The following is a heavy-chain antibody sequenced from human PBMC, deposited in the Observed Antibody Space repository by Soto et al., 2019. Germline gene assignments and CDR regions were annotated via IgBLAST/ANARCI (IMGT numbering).Heavy chain of an antibody. CDR1: GFSLTTDRVG. CDR2: IYWDDSK. J-gene: IGHJ4*02. CDR3: AHAYGGRSLY. V-gene: IGHV2-5*02. D-gene: IGHD1-26*01. Sequence: QITLKESGPTLVKPTQTLTLPCTFSGFSLTTDRVGVGWIRQPPGEALEWLAVIYWDDSKTYSPSLESRLTITKDTSKNQVVLTLTYMDSLDTATYYCAHAYGGRSLYWGQGTLVTVSS.